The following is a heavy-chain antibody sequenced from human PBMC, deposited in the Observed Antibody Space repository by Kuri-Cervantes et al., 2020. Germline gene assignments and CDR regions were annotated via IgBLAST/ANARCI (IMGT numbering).Heavy chain of an antibody. Sequence: GESLKISCAASGFTFSIYSMNWVRQAPGKGLEWVAVISYDGSNKYYADSVKGRFTISRDNSKNTLHLQMNSLRAEDTAVYYCARGLGDGYNYYYYYGMDVWAQGTTATFPS. J-gene: IGHJ6*02. CDR2: ISYDGSNK. D-gene: IGHD5-24*01. CDR3: ARGLGDGYNYYYYYGMDV. CDR1: GFTFSIYS. V-gene: IGHV3-30*03.